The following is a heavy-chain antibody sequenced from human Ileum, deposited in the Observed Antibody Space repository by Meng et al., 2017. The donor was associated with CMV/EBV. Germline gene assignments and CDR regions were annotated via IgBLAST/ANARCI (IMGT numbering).Heavy chain of an antibody. D-gene: IGHD2-2*01. CDR3: AKDPLGYCSSTSCLGLGP. Sequence: GESLKISCAASGFIFSDNYMSWIRQAPGKGLEWVAFIRYDGSNKYYADSVKGRFTISRDNSKNTLYLQMNSLRAEDTAVDYCAKDPLGYCSSTSCLGLGPWGQGPLVTVSS. CDR1: GFIFSDNY. J-gene: IGHJ5*02. V-gene: IGHV3-30*02. CDR2: IRYDGSNK.